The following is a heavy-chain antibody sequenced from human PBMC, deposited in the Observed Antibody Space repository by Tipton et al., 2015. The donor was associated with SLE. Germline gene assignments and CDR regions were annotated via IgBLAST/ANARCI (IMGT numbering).Heavy chain of an antibody. CDR1: GGSIIGYY. CDR2: IYTGGRT. J-gene: IGHJ3*02. D-gene: IGHD4-17*01. CDR3: ARVWDYGDAFDI. Sequence: TLSLTCTVSGGSIIGYYWSWIRQPAGKGPEWIGRIYTGGRTIHNPSLNSRVTMSLDTSKSQFSLKLTSVTAADTAVYYCARVWDYGDAFDIWGQGTMVTVSS. V-gene: IGHV4-4*07.